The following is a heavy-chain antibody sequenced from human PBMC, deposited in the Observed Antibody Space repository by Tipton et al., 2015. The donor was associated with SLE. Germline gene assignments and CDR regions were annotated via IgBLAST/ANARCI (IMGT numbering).Heavy chain of an antibody. CDR1: GFTFSDYY. CDR3: AKDTGIAAAATDAFDI. CDR2: ISSSSSTI. V-gene: IGHV3-11*01. Sequence: SLRLSCAASGFTFSDYYMSWIRQAPGKGLEWVSSISSSSSTIYYADSVKGRFTISRDNAKNSLYLQMNSLRAEDTALYYCAKDTGIAAAATDAFDIWGQGTMVTVSS. D-gene: IGHD6-13*01. J-gene: IGHJ3*02.